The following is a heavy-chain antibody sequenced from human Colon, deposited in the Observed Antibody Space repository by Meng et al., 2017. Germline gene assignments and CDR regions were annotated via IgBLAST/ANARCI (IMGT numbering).Heavy chain of an antibody. J-gene: IGHJ4*02. CDR2: ISASGGDT. Sequence: GESLKISCAASEFTFTSYTMTWVRQAPGKGLEWVSAISASGGDTVNADSEKGRFTISRDNSKNTLYLKMNSLSAEDTAMYYCAKAMNRGPIRTIDNWGQGTQVTVSS. D-gene: IGHD1-1*01. CDR3: AKAMNRGPIRTIDN. V-gene: IGHV3-23*01. CDR1: EFTFTSYT.